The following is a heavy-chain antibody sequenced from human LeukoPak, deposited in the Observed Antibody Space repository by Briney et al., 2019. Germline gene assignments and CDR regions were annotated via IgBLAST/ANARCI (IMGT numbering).Heavy chain of an antibody. J-gene: IGHJ1*01. CDR1: VGSTSSYT. Sequence: PSETLSLTCTVSVGSTSSYTWSWIGNPPGRGLGWIGYIYYSGSTNYNPSLKSRVTISVDTSKNQFSLKLSSVTAADTAVYYCARAARGYSSSWYVFQHWGQGTLVTVSS. V-gene: IGHV4-59*08. D-gene: IGHD6-13*01. CDR2: IYYSGST. CDR3: ARAARGYSSSWYVFQH.